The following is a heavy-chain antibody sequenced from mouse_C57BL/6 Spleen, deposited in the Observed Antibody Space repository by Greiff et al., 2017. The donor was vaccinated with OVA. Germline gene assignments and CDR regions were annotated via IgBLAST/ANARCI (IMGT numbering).Heavy chain of an antibody. CDR2: INPNNGGT. CDR1: GYTFTDYY. CDR3: ARNPAWFAY. J-gene: IGHJ3*01. V-gene: IGHV1-26*01. Sequence: EVQLQQSGPELVKPGASVKISCKASGYTFTDYYMNWVKQSPGKGLEWIGDINPNNGGTSYNQKFKGKATLTVDKSSSTAYMELRSLTSEDSAVYYCARNPAWFAYWGQGTLVTVSA.